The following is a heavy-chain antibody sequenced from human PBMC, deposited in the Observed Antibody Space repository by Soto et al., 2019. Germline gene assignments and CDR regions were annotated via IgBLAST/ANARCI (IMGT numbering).Heavy chain of an antibody. CDR3: ARAGGLLLPPPYYFDY. J-gene: IGHJ4*02. CDR2: IIPIFGTA. V-gene: IGHV1-69*06. D-gene: IGHD1-26*01. Sequence: SVKVSGKASGCTFSSYAISGVRQAPGQGLEWVGGIIPIFGTANYAQKFQGRVTITADKSTSTAYMELSSLRSEDTAVYYYARAGGLLLPPPYYFDYWGQGTLVTVSS. CDR1: GCTFSSYA.